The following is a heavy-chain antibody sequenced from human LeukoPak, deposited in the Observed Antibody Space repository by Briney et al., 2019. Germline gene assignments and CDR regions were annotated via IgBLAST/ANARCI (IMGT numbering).Heavy chain of an antibody. V-gene: IGHV3-53*01. D-gene: IGHD5-18*01. CDR3: ARDRGGYTYSHDY. J-gene: IGHJ4*02. CDR2: IYSGGST. CDR1: GFTVNSNY. Sequence: HPGGSLRLSCAASGFTVNSNYMSWVRQAPGKGLEWVSVIYSGGSTYYADSVKGRFTISRDNSKNTLYLQMNSLRAEDTAVYYCARDRGGYTYSHDYWGQGTLVTVSS.